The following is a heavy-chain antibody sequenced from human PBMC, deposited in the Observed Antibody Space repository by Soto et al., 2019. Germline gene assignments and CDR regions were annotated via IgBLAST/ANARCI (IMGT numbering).Heavy chain of an antibody. V-gene: IGHV4-30-4*01. CDR1: GGSISSGDYY. Sequence: SETLSLTCTVSGGSISSGDYYWSWIRQPPGKGLEWIGYIYYSGSTYYNPSLKSRVTISVDTSKSQFSLKLSSVTAADTAVYYCARDGGGSQLDYYGMDVWGQGTTVTVSS. J-gene: IGHJ6*02. CDR2: IYYSGST. D-gene: IGHD2-15*01. CDR3: ARDGGGSQLDYYGMDV.